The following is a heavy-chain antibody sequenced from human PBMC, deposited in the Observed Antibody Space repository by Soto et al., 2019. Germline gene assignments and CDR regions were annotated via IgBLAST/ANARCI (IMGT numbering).Heavy chain of an antibody. D-gene: IGHD2-21*01. CDR3: ARAPYRGSKDSVFYDYGMDV. CDR1: GGTFSSYA. V-gene: IGHV1-69*06. J-gene: IGHJ6*02. Sequence: QVQLVQSGAEVKKPGSSVKVSCKASGGTFSSYAISWVRQAPGQGLEWMGGIIPIFGTANCAQKFQGRVTITADKSTSTAYMELSSLRSEDTAVYYYARAPYRGSKDSVFYDYGMDVWGQGTTVTVSS. CDR2: IIPIFGTA.